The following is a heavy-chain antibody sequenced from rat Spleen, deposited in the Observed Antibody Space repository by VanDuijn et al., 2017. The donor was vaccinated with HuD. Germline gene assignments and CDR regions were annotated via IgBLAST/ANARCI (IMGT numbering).Heavy chain of an antibody. CDR2: IKAKSSNYAT. Sequence: EVQVLESGGGLMQPGSPLKLSCATSGFTFSTAWMYWYRQFPEKRLEWVARIKAKSSNYATDYTESVKGRFTISRDDSKSSIFLQMNNLKEEDTAIYYCGLFGYWGQGVMVTVSS. V-gene: IGHV6-6*01. J-gene: IGHJ2*01. CDR3: GLFGY. CDR1: GFTFSTAW.